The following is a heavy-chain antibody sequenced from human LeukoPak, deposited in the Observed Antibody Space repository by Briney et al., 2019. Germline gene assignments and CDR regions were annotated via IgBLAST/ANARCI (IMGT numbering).Heavy chain of an antibody. CDR1: GGSVSSGSYY. CDR3: ARDPLGGDY. V-gene: IGHV4-61*01. Sequence: PSETLSLTCTVSGGSVSSGSYYWSWIRQPPGKGLEWIGYIYYSGSTNYNPSLKSRVTISVDTSKNQFSLKLSSVTAADTAVYYCARDPLGGDYWGQGTLVTVSS. D-gene: IGHD2-15*01. CDR2: IYYSGST. J-gene: IGHJ4*02.